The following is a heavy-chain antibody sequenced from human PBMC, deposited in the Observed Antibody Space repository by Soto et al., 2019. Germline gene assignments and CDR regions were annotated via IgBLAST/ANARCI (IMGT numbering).Heavy chain of an antibody. V-gene: IGHV1-18*01. CDR1: GYTFTNYG. J-gene: IGHJ4*02. CDR3: ARGADPTYFDN. Sequence: QVQLVQSGAEVKKPGASVKVSCKASGYTFTNYGVSWVRQAPGQGLEWMGWINTYNGNTNYEEKFQGRVTVTTDTPTTTAYMGLRSLRSDDAAVYYCARGADPTYFDNWGQGTLVTVSS. CDR2: INTYNGNT. D-gene: IGHD6-25*01.